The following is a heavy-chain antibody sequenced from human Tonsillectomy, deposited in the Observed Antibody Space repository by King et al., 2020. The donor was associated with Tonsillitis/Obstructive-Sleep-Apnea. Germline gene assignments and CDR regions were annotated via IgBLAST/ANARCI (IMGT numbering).Heavy chain of an antibody. CDR2: ISGSGGST. CDR3: AKGGGAPYAFDI. Sequence: VQLVESGGGLVQPGGSLRLSCAASGFTFSSYAMSWVRQAPGKGLEWVSAISGSGGSTYSADSVKGRFTISRENTKNTLYLQMNSLRAEDTAVYYCAKGGGAPYAFDIWGQGTMVTVSS. J-gene: IGHJ3*02. D-gene: IGHD2-21*01. CDR1: GFTFSSYA. V-gene: IGHV3-23*04.